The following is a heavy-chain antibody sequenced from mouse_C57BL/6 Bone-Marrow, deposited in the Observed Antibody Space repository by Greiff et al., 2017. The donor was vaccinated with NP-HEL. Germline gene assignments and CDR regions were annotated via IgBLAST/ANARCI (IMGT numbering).Heavy chain of an antibody. Sequence: EVHLVESGGGLVQPGGSLKLSCAASGFTFSDYYMYWVRQTPEKRLEWVAYISNGGGSTYYPDTVKGRFTISRDNAKNTLYLQMSRLKSEDTAMYYCARHRGSNYFDYWGQGTTLTVSS. V-gene: IGHV5-12*01. CDR3: ARHRGSNYFDY. CDR1: GFTFSDYY. J-gene: IGHJ2*01. CDR2: ISNGGGST.